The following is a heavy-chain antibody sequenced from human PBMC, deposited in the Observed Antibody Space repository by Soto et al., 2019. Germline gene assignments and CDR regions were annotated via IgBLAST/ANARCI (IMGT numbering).Heavy chain of an antibody. D-gene: IGHD2-2*02. CDR2: IYYSGST. CDR1: VGSISSGGYY. Sequence: SETLSLTCTVSVGSISSGGYYWSWIRQHPGKGLEWIGYIYYSGSTYYNPSLKSRVTISVDTSKNQFSLKLSSVTAADTAVYYCARSYCSSTSCYTGFDYWGQGTLVTVSS. J-gene: IGHJ4*02. CDR3: ARSYCSSTSCYTGFDY. V-gene: IGHV4-31*03.